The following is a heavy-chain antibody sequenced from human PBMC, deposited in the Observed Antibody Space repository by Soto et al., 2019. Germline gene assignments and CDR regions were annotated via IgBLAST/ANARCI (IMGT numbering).Heavy chain of an antibody. CDR2: VSPYSGNT. V-gene: IGHV1-18*01. CDR1: GYTFISYA. D-gene: IGHD3-9*01. J-gene: IGHJ6*02. CDR3: ARDFLTRTTWGRATAQFSYYGMAV. Sequence: XSVKVSFKASGYTFISYAISWVRQVPGQGLEWMGRVSPYSGNTDSAQKFQGRVTMTTDTSTNTAYMDLRNLRSDDTAVYFCARDFLTRTTWGRATAQFSYYGMAVWGQGTTVTXSS.